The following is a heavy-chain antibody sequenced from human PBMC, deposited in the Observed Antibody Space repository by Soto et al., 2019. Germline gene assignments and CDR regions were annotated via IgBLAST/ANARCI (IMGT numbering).Heavy chain of an antibody. Sequence: QVQLVQSGAEVKRPGASVKVSCKTSGYTFSNYGITWVRQAPGQALEWLGWISLYSDGTNYAQKFQGRVSMTTDTSTTSAYTELTRRRSDGTAVYYCAGVLPGAEAGSGPWGQGTLVTVSS. CDR1: GYTFSNYG. CDR2: ISLYSDGT. V-gene: IGHV1-18*01. D-gene: IGHD1-26*01. J-gene: IGHJ5*02. CDR3: AGVLPGAEAGSGP.